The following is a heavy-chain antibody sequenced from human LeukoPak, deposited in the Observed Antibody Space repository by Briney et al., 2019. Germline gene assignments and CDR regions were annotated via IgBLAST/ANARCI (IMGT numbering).Heavy chain of an antibody. D-gene: IGHD6-13*01. CDR1: GGSISSYY. CDR2: IYSSGST. J-gene: IGHJ4*02. V-gene: IGHV4-4*09. CDR3: ARMFIAAAAHYSDY. Sequence: SETLSLTCTVSGGSISSYYWTWIRQPPGKGLEWLGYIYSSGSTNYNPSLKSRVTISVDTAKNQFSLKLSSVTAADTAVYYCARMFIAAAAHYSDYWGQGTLVTVSA.